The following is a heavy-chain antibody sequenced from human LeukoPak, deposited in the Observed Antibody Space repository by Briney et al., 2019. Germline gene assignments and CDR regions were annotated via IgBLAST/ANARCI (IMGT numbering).Heavy chain of an antibody. CDR1: GGSIRSYY. Sequence: SETLSLTCTVSGGSIRSYYWSWIRRPPGKGLEWIEYMYYSGRTNYNPALKSRVTISVDTSENQFSLKLSSVTAADTAVYCCARGGGSYFDYWGQGTLVTVSS. CDR2: MYYSGRT. J-gene: IGHJ4*02. D-gene: IGHD1-26*01. V-gene: IGHV4-59*01. CDR3: ARGGGSYFDY.